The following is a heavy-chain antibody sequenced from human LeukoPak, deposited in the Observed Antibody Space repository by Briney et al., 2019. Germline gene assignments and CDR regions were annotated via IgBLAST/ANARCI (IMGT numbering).Heavy chain of an antibody. CDR2: IKKDGSEK. D-gene: IGHD3-10*01. CDR1: GFTFSSYF. V-gene: IGHV3-7*01. CDR3: ARGTRWSRGVIDY. J-gene: IGHJ4*02. Sequence: GGSLRLSCAASGFTFSSYFMSWVRQAPGKGLEWVANIKKDGSEKYYVDSVKGRFTISRDNAKKSLYLQMNSLRAEDTAVYYCARGTRWSRGVIDYWGQGTLVTVSS.